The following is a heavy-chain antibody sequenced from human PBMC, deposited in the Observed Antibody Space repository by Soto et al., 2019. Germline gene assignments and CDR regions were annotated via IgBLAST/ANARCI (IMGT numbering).Heavy chain of an antibody. Sequence: PGGSLRLSCAASGFTFSSYGMYWVRQAPGKGLEWVARISYDGSDQFYGDSVKGRFTISRDNSKNILYVQMNSLRSEDTAVYYCAKDTGDDYWGQGTVVTVSS. CDR2: ISYDGSDQ. CDR3: AKDTGDDY. CDR1: GFTFSSYG. J-gene: IGHJ4*02. V-gene: IGHV3-30*18. D-gene: IGHD3-10*01.